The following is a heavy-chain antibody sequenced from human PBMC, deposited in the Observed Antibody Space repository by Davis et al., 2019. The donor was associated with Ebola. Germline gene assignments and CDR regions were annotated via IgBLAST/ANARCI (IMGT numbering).Heavy chain of an antibody. CDR1: GYTFTDYY. CDR3: ARVRYCSSTSCFYYYYYGMDV. V-gene: IGHV1-18*04. Sequence: ASVKVSCKASGYTFTDYYIHWVRQAPGQGLEWMGWISAYNGNTNYAQKLQGRVTMTTDTSTSTAYMELRSLRSDDTAVYYCARVRYCSSTSCFYYYYYGMDVWGQGTTVTVSS. CDR2: ISAYNGNT. J-gene: IGHJ6*02. D-gene: IGHD2-2*01.